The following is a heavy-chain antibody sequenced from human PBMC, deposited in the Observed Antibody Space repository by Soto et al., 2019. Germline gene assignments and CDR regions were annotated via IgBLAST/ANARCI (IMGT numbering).Heavy chain of an antibody. Sequence: PEASVKVSCKASGYTFTSSAIHWVRQAPGQGLEWMGWINAGNGNIKHSQKFQHRVTITRDTSASTAYMELSSLRLEDTAVYYCARDGAVAGDSNFDYWGQGTLVTVSS. D-gene: IGHD6-19*01. CDR1: GYTFTSSA. CDR3: ARDGAVAGDSNFDY. CDR2: INAGNGNI. V-gene: IGHV1-3*01. J-gene: IGHJ4*02.